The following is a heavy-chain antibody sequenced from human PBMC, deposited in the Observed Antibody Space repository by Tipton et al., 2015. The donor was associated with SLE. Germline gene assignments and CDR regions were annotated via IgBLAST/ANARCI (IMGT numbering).Heavy chain of an antibody. Sequence: VQLVQSGAEVKKPGESLRISCKGSGYSFTSYWISWVRQMPGKGLEWMGRIDPSDSYTNYSPSFQGHVTISADKSITTAYLQWSSLKASDTAMYYCARFRGSRYDFWSGRNYYYGMDVWGQGTTVTVSS. CDR1: GYSFTSYW. V-gene: IGHV5-10-1*01. D-gene: IGHD3-3*01. CDR2: IDPSDSYT. CDR3: ARFRGSRYDFWSGRNYYYGMDV. J-gene: IGHJ6*02.